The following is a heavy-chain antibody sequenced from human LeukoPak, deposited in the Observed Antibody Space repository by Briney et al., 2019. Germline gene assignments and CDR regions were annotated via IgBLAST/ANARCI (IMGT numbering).Heavy chain of an antibody. CDR2: ISGSGGST. J-gene: IGHJ4*02. CDR3: AKGTYSSGWH. V-gene: IGHV3-23*01. Sequence: GGSLRLSRAASGFTFSNYVMSWVRQAPGKGLEWVSAISGSGGSTDYADSVKGRLTISRDNSKNTLYLQMNSLRAEDTAVYYCAKGTYSSGWHWGQGTLVTVSS. D-gene: IGHD6-19*01. CDR1: GFTFSNYV.